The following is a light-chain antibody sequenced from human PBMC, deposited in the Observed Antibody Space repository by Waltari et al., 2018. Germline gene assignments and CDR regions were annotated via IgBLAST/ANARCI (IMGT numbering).Light chain of an antibody. V-gene: IGKV1-33*01. CDR2: DAS. CDR3: QQHDRQPYT. J-gene: IGKJ2*01. Sequence: DIQMTQSPSSLSASVGDRVTITCQASPDNSKHLNWYQQKPGKAPKLLIYDASNLETGVPSRFSGSGSGTLFTFTISSLQPEDIATYYCQQHDRQPYTFGQGTELESK. CDR1: PDNSKH.